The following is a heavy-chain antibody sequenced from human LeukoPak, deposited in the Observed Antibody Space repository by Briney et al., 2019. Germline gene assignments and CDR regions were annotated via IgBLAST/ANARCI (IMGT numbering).Heavy chain of an antibody. CDR3: AKDLGYSSGCGDY. CDR1: GFTFSSYG. D-gene: IGHD6-19*01. CDR2: ISYDGSNK. Sequence: GGSLRLSCAASGFTFSSYGMHWVRQAPGKGLEWVAVISYDGSNKYYADSVKGRFTISRDNSKNTLYLQMNSLRAEDTAAYYCAKDLGYSSGCGDYWGQGTLVTVSS. V-gene: IGHV3-30*18. J-gene: IGHJ4*02.